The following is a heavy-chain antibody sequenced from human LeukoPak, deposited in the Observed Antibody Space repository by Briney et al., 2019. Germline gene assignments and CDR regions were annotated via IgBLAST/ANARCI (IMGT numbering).Heavy chain of an antibody. D-gene: IGHD4-17*01. CDR2: IGTAGDT. CDR1: GFTFSSYD. J-gene: IGHJ4*02. V-gene: IGHV3-13*01. CDR3: ARGDYGDIFDY. Sequence: GGSLRLSCAASGFTFSSYDMHWVRQATGKGLEWVSAIGTAGDTYYPGSVKGRFTISREIAKNSLYLQMNSLRAEDTAVYYCARGDYGDIFDYWGQGTLVTVSS.